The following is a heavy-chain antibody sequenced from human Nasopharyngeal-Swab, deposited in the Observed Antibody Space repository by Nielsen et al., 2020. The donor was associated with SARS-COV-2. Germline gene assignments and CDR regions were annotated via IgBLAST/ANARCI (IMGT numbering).Heavy chain of an antibody. Sequence: GESLKISCAASGFTFSSYGMHWVRQAPGKGLEWVSAITSSSTYTYYADSVKGRFTISRDNARNPLYLQMNSLRAEDTAVYYCARDCSGGSCRYGMDVWGQGTTVTVSS. J-gene: IGHJ6*02. D-gene: IGHD2-15*01. CDR3: ARDCSGGSCRYGMDV. V-gene: IGHV3-21*01. CDR2: ITSSSTYT. CDR1: GFTFSSYG.